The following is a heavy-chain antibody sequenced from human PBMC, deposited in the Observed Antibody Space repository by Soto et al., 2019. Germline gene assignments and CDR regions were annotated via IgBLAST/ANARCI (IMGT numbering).Heavy chain of an antibody. V-gene: IGHV1-8*01. J-gene: IGHJ4*02. D-gene: IGHD3-10*01. Sequence: ASVKVSCKASGYTFTSYDINWVRQATGQGPEWMGWMNPDSGNTGYVQKFQGRVTMTRTTAISTAYMELSSLRSEDTAVYYCARSVGGSNVNFDYWGQGTLVTVSS. CDR2: MNPDSGNT. CDR3: ARSVGGSNVNFDY. CDR1: GYTFTSYD.